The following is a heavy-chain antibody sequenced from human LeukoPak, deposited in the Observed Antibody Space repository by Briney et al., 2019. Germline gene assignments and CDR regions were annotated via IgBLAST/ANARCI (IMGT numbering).Heavy chain of an antibody. CDR2: IDSDGTNR. CDR3: ASSTMVRGVGGY. CDR1: GFTFSRYW. J-gene: IGHJ4*02. Sequence: GGSLRLSCAASGFTFSRYWMHWVRQAPGKGLVWVSRIDSDGTNRDYADSVKGRFTISRDNAKNTVYLQMNSLRAEDTAVYYCASSTMVRGVGGYWGQGTLVTVSS. V-gene: IGHV3-74*01. D-gene: IGHD3-10*01.